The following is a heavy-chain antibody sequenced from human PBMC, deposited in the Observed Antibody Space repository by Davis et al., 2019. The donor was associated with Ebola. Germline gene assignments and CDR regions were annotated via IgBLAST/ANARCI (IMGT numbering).Heavy chain of an antibody. D-gene: IGHD6-19*01. CDR1: GFASGDYA. V-gene: IGHV3-9*02. J-gene: IGHJ4*02. Sequence: GGSLRLSCTASGFASGDYAMHWVRQAPGKGLEWVSGTTWNSGNIGYADSVKGRFTISRDNAKKSLYLQMSGLRPEDTAFYYCAKDRRGSGWNLKIDSWGQGTLVTVSS. CDR3: AKDRRGSGWNLKIDS. CDR2: TTWNSGNI.